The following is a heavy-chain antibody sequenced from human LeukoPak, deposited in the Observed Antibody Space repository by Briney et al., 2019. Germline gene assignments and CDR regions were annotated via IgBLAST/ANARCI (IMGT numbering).Heavy chain of an antibody. Sequence: GGSLRLSCAASGFTFSSYAMSWVRQAPGKGLEWVSAISGSGGSTYYADSVKGRFTISRDNSKNTLYLQMNSLRAEDTAVYYCANNGYDSSGYYTNYFDYWGQGTLVTVSS. CDR2: ISGSGGST. V-gene: IGHV3-23*01. J-gene: IGHJ4*02. CDR1: GFTFSSYA. D-gene: IGHD3-22*01. CDR3: ANNGYDSSGYYTNYFDY.